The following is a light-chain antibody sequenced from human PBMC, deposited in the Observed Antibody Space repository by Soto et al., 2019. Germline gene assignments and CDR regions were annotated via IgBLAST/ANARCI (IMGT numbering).Light chain of an antibody. V-gene: IGLV2-14*01. CDR2: EVT. CDR1: SSDVDGYNY. Sequence: QSALTQPASVSGSPGQSITISCTGTSSDVDGYNYVSWYQQHPGQVPKLTIYEVTKRPSGVSSRFSGSKSGNTASLTISGLQAEDEADYYCSSYTNIDTWVFGGGTKLTVL. CDR3: SSYTNIDTWV. J-gene: IGLJ3*02.